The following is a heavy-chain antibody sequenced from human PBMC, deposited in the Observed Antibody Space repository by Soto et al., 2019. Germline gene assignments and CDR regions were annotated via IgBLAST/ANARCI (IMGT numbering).Heavy chain of an antibody. CDR1: GGSISSGDYY. V-gene: IGHV4-30-4*01. Sequence: QVQLQESGPGLVKPSQTLSLTCTVSGGSISSGDYYWSWIRQPPGKGLEWIGYIYYSGSTYYNPSLKSRXXIXVXMSKNQFSLKLSSVTAADTAVYYCARDGVSSDAFDIWGQGTMVTVSS. CDR3: ARDGVSSDAFDI. D-gene: IGHD3-3*01. CDR2: IYYSGST. J-gene: IGHJ3*02.